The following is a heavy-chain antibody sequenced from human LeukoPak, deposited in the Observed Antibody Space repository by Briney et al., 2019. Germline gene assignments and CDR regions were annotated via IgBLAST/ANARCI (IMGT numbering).Heavy chain of an antibody. D-gene: IGHD4-17*01. CDR2: IYTSGST. J-gene: IGHJ4*02. CDR3: AREDYGDYGAFDY. CDR1: GFTFSDYY. V-gene: IGHV4-4*07. Sequence: AGGSLRLSCAASGFTFSDYYMSWIRQPAGKGLEWIGRIYTSGSTNYNPSLKSRVTMSEDTSKNQFSLKLSSVTAADTAVYYCAREDYGDYGAFDYWGQGTLVTVSS.